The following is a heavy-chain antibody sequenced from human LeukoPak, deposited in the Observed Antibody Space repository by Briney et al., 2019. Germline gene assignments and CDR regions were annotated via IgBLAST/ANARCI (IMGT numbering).Heavy chain of an antibody. D-gene: IGHD3-9*01. CDR1: GFTFSSYA. CDR3: ARGEASPLPPGEYDILTGYYPFYYYYGMDV. J-gene: IGHJ6*02. CDR2: ISYDGSNK. Sequence: PGRSLRLSCAASGFTFSSYAMHWVRQAPGKGLEWVAVISYDGSNKYYADSVKGRFTISRDNSKNTLYLQMNCLRAEDTAVYYCARGEASPLPPGEYDILTGYYPFYYYYGMDVWGQGTTVTVSS. V-gene: IGHV3-30-3*01.